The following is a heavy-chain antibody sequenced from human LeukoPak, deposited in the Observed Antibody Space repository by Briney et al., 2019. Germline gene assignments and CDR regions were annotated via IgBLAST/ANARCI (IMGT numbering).Heavy chain of an antibody. D-gene: IGHD3-22*01. V-gene: IGHV4-31*03. CDR2: IYYSGST. J-gene: IGHJ3*02. CDR3: ATNDPVVFRRRNGFSAFDI. Sequence: SETLSLTCTVSGGSISSGGYYWSWIRQHPGKGLEWIGNIYYSGSTYYNPSLKSRVTISVDTSKNQFSLKLSSVTAADTAVYYCATNDPVVFRRRNGFSAFDIWGQGTMVTVSS. CDR1: GGSISSGGYY.